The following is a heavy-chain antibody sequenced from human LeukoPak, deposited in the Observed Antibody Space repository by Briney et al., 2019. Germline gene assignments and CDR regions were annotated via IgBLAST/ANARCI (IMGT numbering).Heavy chain of an antibody. D-gene: IGHD6-13*01. J-gene: IGHJ4*02. Sequence: SETLSLTCSVSGDSISSDDYCWNWIRQHPGKGLEWIGYIYYSGSTYYNPSLKSRVALSVDTSKNQFSLKLSSLTAADTAVYYCARVGSSSVGGWDYWGQGTLVTVSS. V-gene: IGHV4-31*03. CDR2: IYYSGST. CDR3: ARVGSSSVGGWDY. CDR1: GDSISSDDYC.